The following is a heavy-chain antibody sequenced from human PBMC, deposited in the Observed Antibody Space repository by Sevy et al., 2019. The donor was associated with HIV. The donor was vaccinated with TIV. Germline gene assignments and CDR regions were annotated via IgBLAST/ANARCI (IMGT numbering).Heavy chain of an antibody. D-gene: IGHD6-13*01. CDR1: GFTFSGSA. CDR2: IRSKANSYAT. J-gene: IGHJ5*02. Sequence: GGSLRLSCAASGFTFSGSAMHWVRQASGKGLEWVGRIRSKANSYATAYAASVKGRFAISRDDSKNTAYLQMNSLKTEDTAVYYCVSGQLEGVAPWGQGTLVTVSS. V-gene: IGHV3-73*01. CDR3: VSGQLEGVAP.